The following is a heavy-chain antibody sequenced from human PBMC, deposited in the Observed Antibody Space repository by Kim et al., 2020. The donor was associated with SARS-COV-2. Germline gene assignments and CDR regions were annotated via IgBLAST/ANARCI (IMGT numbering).Heavy chain of an antibody. D-gene: IGHD1-20*01. CDR3: AKDPYPKRYSGFDD. Sequence: GGSLRLSCAASGFTFTSYAMMWVRQAPGKGLEWVSTISVSGSNTYYADSVKGRFTISRDNSKSTVYLQMNSLRAEDTAVYFCAKDPYPKRYSGFDDWGRGTLVTVSS. CDR2: ISVSGSNT. V-gene: IGHV3-23*01. J-gene: IGHJ4*02. CDR1: GFTFTSYA.